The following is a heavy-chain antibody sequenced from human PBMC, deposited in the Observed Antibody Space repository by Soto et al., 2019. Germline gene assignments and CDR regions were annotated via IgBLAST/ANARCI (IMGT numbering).Heavy chain of an antibody. CDR2: VNPNNGDT. J-gene: IGHJ4*02. D-gene: IGHD3-10*01. CDR3: AKVSRKGSGIDFDY. CDR1: GYTFSNYD. Sequence: QVQLVQSGAELKKPGASVKVSCKASGYTFSNYDMNWVRQATGQGPEWIGWVNPNNGDTGYAQKFQGRVTLTTDISTTTAYRALTSLRSEDTTIYYCAKVSRKGSGIDFDYWGQGTRITVSS. V-gene: IGHV1-8*01.